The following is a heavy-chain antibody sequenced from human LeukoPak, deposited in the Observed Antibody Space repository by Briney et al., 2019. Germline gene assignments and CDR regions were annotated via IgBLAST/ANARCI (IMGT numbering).Heavy chain of an antibody. Sequence: PGGSLRLSCAASGFTFSSYAMSWVRQAPGKGLEWVSAISGSGGSTYYADSVKGRFTISRGNSKNTLYLQMNSLRAEDTAVYYCAKVRPYYYDSSGYWPFDYWGQGTLVTVSS. CDR3: AKVRPYYYDSSGYWPFDY. V-gene: IGHV3-23*01. CDR2: ISGSGGST. CDR1: GFTFSSYA. D-gene: IGHD3-22*01. J-gene: IGHJ4*02.